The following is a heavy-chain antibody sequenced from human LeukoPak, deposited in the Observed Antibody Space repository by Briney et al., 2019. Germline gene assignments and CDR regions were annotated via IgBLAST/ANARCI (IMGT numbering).Heavy chain of an antibody. CDR3: ARTPGVPANQHLIDY. Sequence: PSETLSLTCTVSGGSISSSSYYWGWIRQPPGKRLEWIGEINHSGSTNYNPSLKSRVTISVDTSKNQFSLKLSSVTAADTAVYYCARTPGVPANQHLIDYWGQGTLVTVSS. J-gene: IGHJ4*02. CDR1: GGSISSSSYY. CDR2: INHSGST. D-gene: IGHD2-2*01. V-gene: IGHV4-39*07.